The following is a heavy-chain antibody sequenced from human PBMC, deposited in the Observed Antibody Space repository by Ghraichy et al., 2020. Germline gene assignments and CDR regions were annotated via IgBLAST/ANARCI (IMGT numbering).Heavy chain of an antibody. V-gene: IGHV4-34*01. CDR3: AREHYYGSGSYALNFDY. J-gene: IGHJ4*02. CDR2: INHSGST. CDR1: GGSFSGYY. Sequence: SETLSLTCAVYGGSFSGYYWSWIRQPPGKGLEWIGEINHSGSTNYNPSVKSRVTISVDTAKNQFSLKMSSVTAADTAVYYCAREHYYGSGSYALNFDYWGQGTLVTVSS. D-gene: IGHD3-10*01.